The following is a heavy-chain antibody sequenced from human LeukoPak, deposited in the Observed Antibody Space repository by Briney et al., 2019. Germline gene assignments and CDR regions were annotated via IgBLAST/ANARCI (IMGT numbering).Heavy chain of an antibody. CDR1: GLTFSSHW. V-gene: IGHV3-30*03. J-gene: IGHJ6*02. Sequence: GGSLRLSCAASGLTFSSHWMHWVRQAPGKGLEWVAVISYDGSNKYYADSVKGRFTISRDNSKNTLYLQMNSLRAEDTAVYYCARDPGQSYYYYGMDVWGQGTTVTVSS. CDR3: ARDPGQSYYYYGMDV. CDR2: ISYDGSNK.